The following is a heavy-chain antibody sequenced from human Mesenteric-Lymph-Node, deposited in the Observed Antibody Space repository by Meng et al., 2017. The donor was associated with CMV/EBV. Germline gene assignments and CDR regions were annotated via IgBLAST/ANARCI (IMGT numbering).Heavy chain of an antibody. CDR1: GYTFTSYD. CDR3: ARGPPLVGATCDY. CDR2: VHPNSGNT. J-gene: IGHJ4*02. D-gene: IGHD1-26*01. Sequence: ASVKVSCKASGYTFTSYDINWVRQATGQGLEWMGWVHPNSGNTGYAQKFQGRVTMSSSTSISTAYMELSNLRSEDTAIYYCARGPPLVGATCDYWGQGTLVTVSS. V-gene: IGHV1-8*01.